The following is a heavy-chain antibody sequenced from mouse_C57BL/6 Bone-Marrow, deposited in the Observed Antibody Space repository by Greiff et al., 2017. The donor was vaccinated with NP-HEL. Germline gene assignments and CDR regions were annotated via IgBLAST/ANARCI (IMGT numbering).Heavy chain of an antibody. CDR2: IDPNSGGT. Sequence: KESCKASGYTFTSYWMHWVKQRPGRGLEWIGRIDPNSGGTKYNEKFKSKATLTVDKPSSTAYMQLSSLTSEDSAVYYCARGGYDGYYVGFDYWGQGTTLTVSS. J-gene: IGHJ2*01. V-gene: IGHV1-72*01. CDR3: ARGGYDGYYVGFDY. CDR1: GYTFTSYW. D-gene: IGHD2-3*01.